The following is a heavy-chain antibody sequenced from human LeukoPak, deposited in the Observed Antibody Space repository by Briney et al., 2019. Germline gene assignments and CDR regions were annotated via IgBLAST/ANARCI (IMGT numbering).Heavy chain of an antibody. Sequence: GGSLRLSCAASGFTFDDYAMHWVRQAPGKGLEWVSLISGDSGSTYYADSVKDRFTISRDNSKNSLYLQMNSLRTEDTALYYCAKVARYDSSGFYYDYWGQGTLVTVSS. J-gene: IGHJ4*02. D-gene: IGHD3-22*01. V-gene: IGHV3-43*02. CDR1: GFTFDDYA. CDR2: ISGDSGST. CDR3: AKVARYDSSGFYYDY.